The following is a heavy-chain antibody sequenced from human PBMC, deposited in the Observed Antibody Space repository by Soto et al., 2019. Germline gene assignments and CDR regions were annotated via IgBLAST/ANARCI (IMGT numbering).Heavy chain of an antibody. CDR1: GGSISSGDYY. J-gene: IGHJ6*02. CDR3: ARQYGIAARPGFLYSSSDYYYGMDV. CDR2: IYYSGST. Sequence: SETLSLTCTVSGGSISSGDYYWSWIRQPPGKGLEWIGYIYYSGSTYYNPSLKSRVTISVDTSKNQFSLKLSSVTAADTAVYYCARQYGIAARPGFLYSSSDYYYGMDVWGQGTTVTVSS. D-gene: IGHD6-6*01. V-gene: IGHV4-30-4*01.